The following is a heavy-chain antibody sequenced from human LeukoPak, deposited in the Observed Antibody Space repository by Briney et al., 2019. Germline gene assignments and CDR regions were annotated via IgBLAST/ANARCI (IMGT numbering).Heavy chain of an antibody. Sequence: GGSLRLSCAASGFTFSDYYMSWIRQAPGKGLEWVSYISSSGSTIYYADSVKGRFTISRDNAKNSLYLQMNSLRAEDTAVYYCASNTMVRGPPYMDVWGKGTTVTVSS. CDR2: ISSSGSTI. V-gene: IGHV3-11*04. D-gene: IGHD3-10*01. CDR3: ASNTMVRGPPYMDV. J-gene: IGHJ6*03. CDR1: GFTFSDYY.